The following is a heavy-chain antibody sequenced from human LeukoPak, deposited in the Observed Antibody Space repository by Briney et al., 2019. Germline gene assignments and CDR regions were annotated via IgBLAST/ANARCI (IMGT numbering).Heavy chain of an antibody. J-gene: IGHJ5*02. CDR1: GGTFNDSA. D-gene: IGHD4-17*01. CDR2: IMPLFGTA. V-gene: IGHV1-69*05. CDR3: ARDVHGDYGSGWFDP. Sequence: SVKVSCKTSGGTFNDSAISWVREAPGQGVEWLGGIMPLFGTAGYAQKFQGRVTINKDESTRTVYLELTSLASDDTAVYYCARDVHGDYGSGWFDPWGQGTLVSVSS.